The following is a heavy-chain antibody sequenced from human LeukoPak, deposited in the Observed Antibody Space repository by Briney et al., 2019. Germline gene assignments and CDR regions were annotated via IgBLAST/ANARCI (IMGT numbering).Heavy chain of an antibody. Sequence: QTGGSLRLSCAASGFTFSSYEMNWVRQAPGKGLEWVSYISISGSTIHYADSVKGRFTISRNNAKNALYLQMNSLRVEDMAVYYCARDRPRVGLDYWGQGTLVTVSS. J-gene: IGHJ4*02. CDR2: ISISGSTI. D-gene: IGHD2-2*01. CDR3: ARDRPRVGLDY. V-gene: IGHV3-48*03. CDR1: GFTFSSYE.